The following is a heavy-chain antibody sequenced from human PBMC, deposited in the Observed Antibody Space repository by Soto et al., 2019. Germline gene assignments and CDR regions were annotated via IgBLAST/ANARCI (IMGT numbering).Heavy chain of an antibody. Sequence: QVQLVESGGGVVQPGRSLRLSCAASGFTFSSYGXXXXXXXXXXXXXXXXVIWYDGNNKYYADSVKGRFTISRDNXXXXXXXXXXXXXXXXXXXXXXXXXXXXXXXXXXXXMDLWGQGTTVTVSS. J-gene: IGHJ6*02. CDR2: IWYDGNNK. CDR1: GFTFSSYG. V-gene: IGHV3-33*01. CDR3: XXXXXXXXXXXXXXMDL.